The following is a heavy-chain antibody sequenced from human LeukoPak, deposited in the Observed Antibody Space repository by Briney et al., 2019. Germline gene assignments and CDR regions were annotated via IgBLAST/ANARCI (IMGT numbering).Heavy chain of an antibody. V-gene: IGHV4-39*07. CDR3: AREGHMTTKTFDY. J-gene: IGHJ4*02. CDR2: IYYSGST. Sequence: SETLSLTCTVSGGSISSSSYYWGWIRQPPGKGLEWIGSIYYSGSTYYNPSLKSRVTISVDTSKNQFSLKLSSVTAADTAVYYCAREGHMTTKTFDYWGQGTLVTVSS. D-gene: IGHD4-11*01. CDR1: GGSISSSSYY.